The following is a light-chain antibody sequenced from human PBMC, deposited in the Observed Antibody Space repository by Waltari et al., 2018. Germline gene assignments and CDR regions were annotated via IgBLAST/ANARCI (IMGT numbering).Light chain of an antibody. J-gene: IGKJ4*01. CDR1: QGISSY. V-gene: IGKV1-8*01. CDR2: AAS. Sequence: AIRMTQSPSSFSASTGDRVTITCRASQGISSYLAWYQQKPGKAPKLLIYAASTLQSGVPSRFSGSGSGTDFTLTTSCLQSEDFATYYCQQYYSYPQITFGGGTKVEIK. CDR3: QQYYSYPQIT.